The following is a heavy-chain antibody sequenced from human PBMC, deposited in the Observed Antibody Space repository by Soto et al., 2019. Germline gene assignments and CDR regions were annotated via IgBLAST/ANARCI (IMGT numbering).Heavy chain of an antibody. CDR1: GFTFSRYW. CDR3: ARDPSGYKDY. V-gene: IGHV3-7*01. Sequence: EVQLVESGGGLVQPGGSLRLSCADSGFTFSRYWMSWVRQAPGKGLEWVADIKEDGSEKYYVDSVKGRFTISRDNAKNSLYLQMNSLRAEDTAVYYCARDPSGYKDYWGQGTLVTVSS. D-gene: IGHD1-20*01. CDR2: IKEDGSEK. J-gene: IGHJ4*02.